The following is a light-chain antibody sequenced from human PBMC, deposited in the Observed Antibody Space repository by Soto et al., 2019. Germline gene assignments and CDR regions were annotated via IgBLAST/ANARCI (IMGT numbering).Light chain of an antibody. Sequence: QSALTQPASVSGSPEQSVTISCAGTRSDVGGYNYVSWYQHYPGRAPKLLIYDVSNRPSGVSSRFSSSKSGNTASLTISGLQAEDEADYYCSSYTTNDTPVFGGGTQLTVL. CDR3: SSYTTNDTPV. V-gene: IGLV2-14*03. CDR1: RSDVGGYNY. J-gene: IGLJ7*01. CDR2: DVS.